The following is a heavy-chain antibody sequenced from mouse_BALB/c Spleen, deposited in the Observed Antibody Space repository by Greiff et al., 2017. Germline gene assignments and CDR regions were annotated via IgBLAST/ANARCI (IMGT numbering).Heavy chain of an antibody. D-gene: IGHD1-1*01. Sequence: VQLKESGAELVKPGASAKLSCTASGFNIKDTYMHWVKQRPEQGLEWIGRIDPANGNTKYDPKFQGKATITADTSSNTAYLQLSSLTSEDTAVYYCARYSYYAMDYWGQGTSVTVSS. CDR2: IDPANGNT. J-gene: IGHJ4*01. CDR1: GFNIKDTY. CDR3: ARYSYYAMDY. V-gene: IGHV14-3*02.